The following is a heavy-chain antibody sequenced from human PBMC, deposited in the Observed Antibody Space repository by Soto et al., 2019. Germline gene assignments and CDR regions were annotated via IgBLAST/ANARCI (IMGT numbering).Heavy chain of an antibody. D-gene: IGHD5-12*01. CDR3: AREGYSGYEFSFGYFDY. CDR1: GGSISSYY. CDR2: IYYSGST. Sequence: SETLSLTCTVSGGSISSYYWSWIRQPPGKGLEWIGYIYYSGSTNYNPSLKSRVTISVDTSKNQFSLKLSSVTAADTAVYYCAREGYSGYEFSFGYFDYWGQGTLVTVSS. V-gene: IGHV4-59*01. J-gene: IGHJ4*02.